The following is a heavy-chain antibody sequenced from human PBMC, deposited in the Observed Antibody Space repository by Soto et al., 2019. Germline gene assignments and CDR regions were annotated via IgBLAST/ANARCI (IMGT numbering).Heavy chain of an antibody. Sequence: ASVKVSCKASGYTFISYYMNWVRQAPGQGLEWMGMINPSGGSTSYAQKFQGRATMTRDTSTSTVYMELSSLRSEDTAVYYCAREDTANSGAFDIWGQGTMVTVSS. D-gene: IGHD5-18*01. J-gene: IGHJ3*02. CDR1: GYTFISYY. CDR3: AREDTANSGAFDI. V-gene: IGHV1-46*01. CDR2: INPSGGST.